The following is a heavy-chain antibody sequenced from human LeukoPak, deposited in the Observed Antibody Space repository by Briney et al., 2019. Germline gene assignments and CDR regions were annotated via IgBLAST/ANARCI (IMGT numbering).Heavy chain of an antibody. CDR3: ARGVAGGGVFDI. J-gene: IGHJ3*02. CDR2: IYHSGST. CDR1: GGSISSGYY. V-gene: IGHV4-38-2*02. Sequence: SETLSLTCTVSGGSISSGYYWGWIRQPPGKGLEWIGSIYHSGSTYYNPSLKSRVTISVDTSKNHFSLKLTSVTAADTAVYYCARGVAGGGVFDIWGQGTMVTVSS. D-gene: IGHD2-8*02.